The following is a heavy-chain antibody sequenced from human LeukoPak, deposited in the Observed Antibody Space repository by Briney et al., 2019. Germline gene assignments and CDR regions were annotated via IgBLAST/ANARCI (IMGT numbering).Heavy chain of an antibody. CDR3: ARSGYSGYDWEDY. CDR2: IYYSGST. Sequence: PSETLSLTCTVSGGSISSSSYYWGWVRQPPGKGLEWIGSIYYSGSTYYNPSLKSRVTISVDTSKNQFSLKLSSVTAADTAVYFCARSGYSGYDWEDYWGQGTLVTVSS. D-gene: IGHD5-12*01. V-gene: IGHV4-39*07. J-gene: IGHJ4*02. CDR1: GGSISSSSYY.